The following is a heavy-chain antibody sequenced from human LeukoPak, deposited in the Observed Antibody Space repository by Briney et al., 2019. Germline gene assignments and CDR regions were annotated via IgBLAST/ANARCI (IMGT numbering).Heavy chain of an antibody. J-gene: IGHJ4*02. CDR2: ISYDGSNK. CDR3: ARDADTHYYFDY. CDR1: GFTFSSYA. D-gene: IGHD2-2*02. Sequence: GRFLRLSCAASGFTFSSYAMHWVRQAPGKGLEWVAVISYDGSNKYYADSVKGRFTISRDNSKNTLYLQMNSLRAEDTAVYYCARDADTHYYFDYWGQGTLVTVSS. V-gene: IGHV3-30*04.